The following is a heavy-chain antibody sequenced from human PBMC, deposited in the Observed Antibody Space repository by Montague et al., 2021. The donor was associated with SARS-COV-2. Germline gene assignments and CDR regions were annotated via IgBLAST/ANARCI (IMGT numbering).Heavy chain of an antibody. D-gene: IGHD6-19*01. CDR2: TYHGGST. CDR1: GDSISSNNW. Sequence: SETLSLTCAVSGDSISSNNWWNWVRQAPGKGLEWIGETYHGGSTNYNPSLKSRVTISVDKTKNQLYLKMRSVTAADTAVYYCARDSRQWLADYYYYGLDVWGQGTTVTVSS. CDR3: ARDSRQWLADYYYYGLDV. J-gene: IGHJ6*02. V-gene: IGHV4-4*02.